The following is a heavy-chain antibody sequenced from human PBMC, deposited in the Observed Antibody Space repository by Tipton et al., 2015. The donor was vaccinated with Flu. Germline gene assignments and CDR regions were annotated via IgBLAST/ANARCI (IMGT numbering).Heavy chain of an antibody. D-gene: IGHD3-10*01. Sequence: LRLSCAVYGGSFSGYYWSWIRQPPGKGLEWIGEINHSGSTNYNPSLKSRVTISVDTSKNQFSLKLSSVTAADTAVYYCARMVYYGSGSYYSGYYGMDVWGQGTTVTVSS. V-gene: IGHV4-34*01. CDR3: ARMVYYGSGSYYSGYYGMDV. CDR1: GGSFSGYY. CDR2: INHSGST. J-gene: IGHJ6*02.